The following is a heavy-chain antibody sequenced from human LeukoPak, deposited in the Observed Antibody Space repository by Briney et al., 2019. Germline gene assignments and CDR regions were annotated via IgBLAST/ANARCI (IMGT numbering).Heavy chain of an antibody. CDR2: ISAYNGNT. CDR1: GYTFTSYG. Sequence: ASVKVSCKASGYTFTSYGISWVRQAPGQGLEWMGWISAYNGNTNYAQKLQGRVTMTTDTSTSTAYMELRSLRSDDTAVYYCARTYYYDSSGYAPVGMDVWGQGTTVTVSS. J-gene: IGHJ6*02. CDR3: ARTYYYDSSGYAPVGMDV. D-gene: IGHD3-22*01. V-gene: IGHV1-18*01.